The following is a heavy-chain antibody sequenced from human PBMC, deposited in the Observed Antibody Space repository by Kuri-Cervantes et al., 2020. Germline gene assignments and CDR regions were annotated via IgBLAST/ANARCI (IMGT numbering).Heavy chain of an antibody. V-gene: IGHV3-21*01. J-gene: IGHJ4*02. CDR2: ISSSTRYI. CDR3: ARDYFGDYYFDY. Sequence: GESLKISCAASGFTFSSYTMNWVRQAPGKGLEWVSSISSSTRYIYYADSVKGRFTISRDNAKNSLYLQMNSLRAEDTAVYYCARDYFGDYYFDYWGQGTLVTVSS. CDR1: GFTFSSYT. D-gene: IGHD4-17*01.